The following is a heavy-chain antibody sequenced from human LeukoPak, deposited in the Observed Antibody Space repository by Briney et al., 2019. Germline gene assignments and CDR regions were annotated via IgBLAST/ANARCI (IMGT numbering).Heavy chain of an antibody. CDR3: ARRGIRGVITFDY. Sequence: PGGSLRLSCAASGITFDDYGMSWVRQAPGKGLEWVSGIYWNGGSTGYADSVKGRFTISRDNAKNSLYLQMNSLGAEDTALYYCARRGIRGVITFDYWGQGTLVTVSS. D-gene: IGHD3-10*01. CDR2: IYWNGGST. J-gene: IGHJ4*02. CDR1: GITFDDYG. V-gene: IGHV3-20*04.